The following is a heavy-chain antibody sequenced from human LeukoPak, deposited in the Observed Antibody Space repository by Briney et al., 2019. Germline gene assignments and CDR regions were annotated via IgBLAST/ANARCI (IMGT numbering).Heavy chain of an antibody. CDR3: ARHAKAYGSSCDY. CDR1: GYSFTTYW. D-gene: IGHD6-13*01. CDR2: IDPSDSYT. J-gene: IGHJ4*02. V-gene: IGHV5-10-1*01. Sequence: GESLKISCKGSGYSFTTYWISWVRQMPGKGLEWMGRIDPSDSYTNYSPSFQGHVTISADKSFSTAYLQWTSLKASDAAMYYCARHAKAYGSSCDYWGQGTLVTVSS.